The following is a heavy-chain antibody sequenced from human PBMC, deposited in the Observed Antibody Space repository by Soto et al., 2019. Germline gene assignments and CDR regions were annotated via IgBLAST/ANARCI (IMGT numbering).Heavy chain of an antibody. Sequence: SETLSLTCGVSGGSFGMYYWTWIRQSPEKGLEWIGEIDSRGRTNYSPSLKSRITVSLDTSRNQFSLRLTSMSSADAAMYYCGTVPRHIGIRPETHSRGFDSWGQGTRVTVSS. D-gene: IGHD2-21*01. CDR1: GGSFGMYY. CDR2: IDSRGRT. V-gene: IGHV4-34*01. CDR3: GTVPRHIGIRPETHSRGFDS. J-gene: IGHJ4*02.